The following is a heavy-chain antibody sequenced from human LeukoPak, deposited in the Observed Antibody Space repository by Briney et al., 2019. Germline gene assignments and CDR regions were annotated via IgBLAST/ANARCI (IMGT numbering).Heavy chain of an antibody. J-gene: IGHJ4*02. D-gene: IGHD3-10*01. CDR3: ARDVGITMVRGVIINSGYFDY. Sequence: ASVKVSCKASGYTFTSYAMHWVRQAPGQRLEWMGWINAGNGNTKYSQKFQGRVTITRDTSASTAYMELSSLRSEDTAVYYCARDVGITMVRGVIINSGYFDYWGQGTLVTVSS. CDR1: GYTFTSYA. V-gene: IGHV1-3*01. CDR2: INAGNGNT.